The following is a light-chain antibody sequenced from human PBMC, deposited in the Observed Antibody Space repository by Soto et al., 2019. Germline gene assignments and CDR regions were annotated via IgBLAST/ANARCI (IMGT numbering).Light chain of an antibody. CDR1: QSVSSY. Sequence: PGERATLSCRASQSVSSYLAWYQQKPGQSPRLLIYDASNRATGIPARFSGSGSGTDFTLTISSLEPEDFAVYYCQQRSNWPPFTFGPGTKVDIK. CDR2: DAS. CDR3: QQRSNWPPFT. J-gene: IGKJ3*01. V-gene: IGKV3-11*01.